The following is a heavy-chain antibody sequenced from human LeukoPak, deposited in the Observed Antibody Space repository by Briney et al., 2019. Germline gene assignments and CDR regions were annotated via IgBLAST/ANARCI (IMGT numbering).Heavy chain of an antibody. V-gene: IGHV1-24*01. CDR1: GYTLTELS. J-gene: IGHJ4*02. CDR2: FDPEDGET. CDR3: ARAKSPYYYDSSGYYGDY. D-gene: IGHD3-22*01. Sequence: ASVKVSCKVSGYTLTELSMHWVRQAPGKGLEWMGGFDPEDGETIYAQKFQGRVTMTEDTSTDTAYMELSSLRSEDTAVYYCARAKSPYYYDSSGYYGDYWGQGTLVTVSS.